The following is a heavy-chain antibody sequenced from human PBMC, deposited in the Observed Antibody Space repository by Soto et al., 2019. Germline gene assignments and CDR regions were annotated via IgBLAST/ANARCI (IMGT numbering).Heavy chain of an antibody. CDR3: ARDRDRSGWYDNWFDP. J-gene: IGHJ5*02. CDR1: GFTFSNYW. Sequence: VQLVESGGGLVQPGGSLRLSCVASGFTFSNYWMSWVRQAPGKGLEWVANIKQDGSERYYVDSVKGRFTISRDNAKKSLYLQMNSLRAEDTAVYYCARDRDRSGWYDNWFDPWGQGTLVTVSS. D-gene: IGHD6-19*01. V-gene: IGHV3-7*03. CDR2: IKQDGSER.